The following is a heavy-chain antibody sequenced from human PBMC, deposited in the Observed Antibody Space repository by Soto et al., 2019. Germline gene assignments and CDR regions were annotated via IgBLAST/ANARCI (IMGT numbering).Heavy chain of an antibody. CDR3: AKGSRFHDYIWGSYRHFDY. CDR2: ISGSGGST. CDR1: GCTFRSYG. V-gene: IGHV3-23*01. J-gene: IGHJ4*02. Sequence: GGSLRLSCAASGCTFRSYGMSWVRQAPGKGLEWVSAISGSGGSTYYADSVKGRFTISRDNSKNTLYLQMNSLRAEDTAVYYCAKGSRFHDYIWGSYRHFDYWGQGTLVTVSS. D-gene: IGHD3-16*02.